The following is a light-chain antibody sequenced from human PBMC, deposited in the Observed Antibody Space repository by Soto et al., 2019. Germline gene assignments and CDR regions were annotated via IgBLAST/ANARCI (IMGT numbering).Light chain of an antibody. CDR2: KAS. CDR3: QQYHTYPCT. Sequence: DIQMTQSPSTVSASVGDRVTITCRASQSINSWLAWYQQKPGKAPKLLIYKASSLESGVPSRFSGSGSGTEFTLTISSLQPDDFATYYCQQYHTYPCTLGQGTKVEI. CDR1: QSINSW. J-gene: IGKJ1*01. V-gene: IGKV1-5*03.